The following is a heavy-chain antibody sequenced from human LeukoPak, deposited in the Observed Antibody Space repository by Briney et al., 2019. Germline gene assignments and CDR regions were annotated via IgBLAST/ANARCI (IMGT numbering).Heavy chain of an antibody. CDR2: IYTTGST. D-gene: IGHD3-22*01. CDR3: ARASPDYYDSSGYYYEGFDY. J-gene: IGHJ4*02. V-gene: IGHV4-39*07. CDR1: GGSINSSNYY. Sequence: SETLSLTCTVSGGSINSSNYYWGWIRQPPGKGLECIGSIYTTGSTYYNPSLKSRLTISVDTSKNQFSLKLSSVTAADTAVYYCARASPDYYDSSGYYYEGFDYWGQGTLVTVSS.